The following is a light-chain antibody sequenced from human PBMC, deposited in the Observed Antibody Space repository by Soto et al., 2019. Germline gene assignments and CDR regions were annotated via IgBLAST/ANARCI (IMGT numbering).Light chain of an antibody. CDR3: LQDSNYPPT. J-gene: IGKJ2*01. CDR2: GAS. CDR1: QSVYNN. Sequence: EIVMTQSPATLSVSPGERATLSCRASQSVYNNLAWYQQKPGQAPRLLIYGASTRATGIPARFSGSGSGTEFTLTISSLQPEDFATYYCLQDSNYPPTFGQGTTVEIK. V-gene: IGKV3-15*01.